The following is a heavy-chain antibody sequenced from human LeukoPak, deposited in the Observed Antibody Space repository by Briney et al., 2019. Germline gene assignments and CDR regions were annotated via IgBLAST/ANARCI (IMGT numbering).Heavy chain of an antibody. CDR1: GFTFSSYG. J-gene: IGHJ4*02. Sequence: GSLRLSCAASGFTFSSYGMHWVRQAPGKGLEWVAVIWYDGSNKYYADSVKGRFTISRDNSKNTLYLQMNSLRAEDTAVYYCAKGNSGYKYYFDYWGQGTLVTVSS. V-gene: IGHV3-33*06. CDR3: AKGNSGYKYYFDY. D-gene: IGHD5-12*01. CDR2: IWYDGSNK.